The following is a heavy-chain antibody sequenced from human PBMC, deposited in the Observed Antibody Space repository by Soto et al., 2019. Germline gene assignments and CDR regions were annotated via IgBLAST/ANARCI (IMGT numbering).Heavy chain of an antibody. V-gene: IGHV1-2*02. D-gene: IGHD3-3*01. J-gene: IGHJ5*02. CDR2: INPNSGGT. Sequence: ASVKVSCKASGYTFTGYYMHLVRQAPGQGXEWMGWINPNSGGTNYAQKFQGRVTMTRDTSISTAYMELSRLRSDDPAVYYCARSTYYDFWSGYSEHNWFDPWGQGTLVTVSS. CDR3: ARSTYYDFWSGYSEHNWFDP. CDR1: GYTFTGYY.